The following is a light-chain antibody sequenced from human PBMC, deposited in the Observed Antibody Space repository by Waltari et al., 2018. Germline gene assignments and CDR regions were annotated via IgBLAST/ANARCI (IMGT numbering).Light chain of an antibody. CDR1: QSVGRS. CDR2: GAS. CDR3: QHYVRLPVT. J-gene: IGKJ1*01. V-gene: IGKV3-20*01. Sequence: IVLTQSPGPLSLSPGERATLSCRASQSVGRSLAWYQQKPGQAPRLLIYGASIRATGIPDRFSGGGSGTDFSLTISRLEPEDFAAYHCQHYVRLPVTFGQGTKVEIK.